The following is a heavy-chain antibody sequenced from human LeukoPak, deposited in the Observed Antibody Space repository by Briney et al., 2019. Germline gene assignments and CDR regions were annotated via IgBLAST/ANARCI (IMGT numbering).Heavy chain of an antibody. V-gene: IGHV4-38-2*02. J-gene: IGHJ3*02. CDR2: IYHSGST. D-gene: IGHD6-13*01. CDR1: GYSISSGYY. CDR3: ATVSSWLAFDI. Sequence: PSETLSLTCTVSGYSISSGYYWGWIRQPPGKGLEWIGSIYHSGSTYYNPSLKSRVTISVDTSKNQFSLKLSSVTAADTAVYYCATVSSWLAFDIWGQGTMVTVSS.